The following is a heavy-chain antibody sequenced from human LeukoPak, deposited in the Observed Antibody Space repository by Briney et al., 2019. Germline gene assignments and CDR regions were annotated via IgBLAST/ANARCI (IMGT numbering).Heavy chain of an antibody. Sequence: ASVKVSCKASGYTFTSYYMHWVRQAPGQGLEWMGIINPSGGSTSYAQKFQGRVTMTRDTSTSTVYMELSSLRSEDTAVYYCARAGYCGSTSCQTIFDYDNWGQGTMVTVSS. D-gene: IGHD2-2*01. CDR1: GYTFTSYY. V-gene: IGHV1-46*01. CDR3: ARAGYCGSTSCQTIFDYDN. CDR2: INPSGGST. J-gene: IGHJ3*01.